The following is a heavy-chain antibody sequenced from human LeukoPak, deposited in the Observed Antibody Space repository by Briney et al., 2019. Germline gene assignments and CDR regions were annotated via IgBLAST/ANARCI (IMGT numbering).Heavy chain of an antibody. D-gene: IGHD3-10*01. CDR3: ARLGYYYGSGSYYPIDY. V-gene: IGHV4-30-4*08. CDR2: IYYSGST. J-gene: IGHJ4*02. Sequence: PSETLSLTCAVYGGSFSGYYWSWIRQPPGKGLEWIGYIYYSGSTYYNPSLKSRVTISVDTSKNQFSLKLSSVTAADTAVYCCARLGYYYGSGSYYPIDYWGQGTLVTVSS. CDR1: GGSFSGYY.